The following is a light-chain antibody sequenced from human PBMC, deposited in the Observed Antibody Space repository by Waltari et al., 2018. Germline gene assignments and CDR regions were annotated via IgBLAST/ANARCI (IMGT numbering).Light chain of an antibody. J-gene: IGKJ2*02. Sequence: DIVMTQSPDSLAVSLGERATINCESSLSLLYDFDNKNYLAWHQQKPGQPRKLLIHWASTRESRGPDRFSGSGSGTEVALTISSLQAEDVAVYYCQQYLRAPRTFGQGTALEIK. CDR1: LSLLYDFDNKNY. CDR3: QQYLRAPRT. CDR2: WAS. V-gene: IGKV4-1*01.